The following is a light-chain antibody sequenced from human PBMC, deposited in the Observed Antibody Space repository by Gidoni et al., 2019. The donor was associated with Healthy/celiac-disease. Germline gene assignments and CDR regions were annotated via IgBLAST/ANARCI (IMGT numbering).Light chain of an antibody. CDR1: QSISSY. CDR2: AAS. CDR3: QQGYSTPYT. V-gene: IGKV1-39*01. J-gene: IGKJ2*01. Sequence: DIQITLSPSSLSVSVGDRVTITFRASQSISSYLNLYQQKPGKATKLLIYAASGYQSGVPSRFSCRGSGTDFTLTISRQQPEDVATYYCQQGYSTPYTFGQGTKLEIK.